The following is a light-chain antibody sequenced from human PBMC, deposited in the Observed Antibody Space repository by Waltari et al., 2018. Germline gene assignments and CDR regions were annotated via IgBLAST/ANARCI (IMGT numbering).Light chain of an antibody. CDR3: QQYYDGRT. J-gene: IGKJ2*01. CDR2: HAS. Sequence: IVMTQSPATLSVSPGERAPLPCRASQSISIYLAWFQQKPGQAPRLLIYHASTRATGIPARLSGSGSGTEFTLTISSLQSEDFAVYYCQQYYDGRTFGQGTKLEIK. CDR1: QSISIY. V-gene: IGKV3-15*01.